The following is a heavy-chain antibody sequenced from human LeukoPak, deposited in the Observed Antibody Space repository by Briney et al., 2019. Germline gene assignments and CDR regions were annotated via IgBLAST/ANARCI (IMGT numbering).Heavy chain of an antibody. CDR2: MNPNSGNT. CDR3: ARDYYPAYEEVRYYFDY. Sequence: ASVKVSCKASGYTFTSYDINWVRQATGQGLEWMGWMNPNSGNTGYAQKFQGRVTITRNTSISTAYMELSSLRSEDTAVYYCARDYYPAYEEVRYYFDYWGQGTLVTVSS. J-gene: IGHJ4*02. CDR1: GYTFTSYD. V-gene: IGHV1-8*03. D-gene: IGHD3-10*01.